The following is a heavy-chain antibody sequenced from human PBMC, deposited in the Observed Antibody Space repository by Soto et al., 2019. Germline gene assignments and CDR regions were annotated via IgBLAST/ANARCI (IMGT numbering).Heavy chain of an antibody. Sequence: QVQLVQSGAEVRKPGSSVKVSCKASGGTFSSYTISWVRQAPGQGLEWMGRIIPILGIANYAQKFQGRVTITADKSTSIAYMELSSLRSEDTAVYYCARRGTTVTTFGYYGMDVWGQGTTVTVSS. D-gene: IGHD4-17*01. J-gene: IGHJ6*02. CDR1: GGTFSSYT. CDR2: IIPILGIA. CDR3: ARRGTTVTTFGYYGMDV. V-gene: IGHV1-69*02.